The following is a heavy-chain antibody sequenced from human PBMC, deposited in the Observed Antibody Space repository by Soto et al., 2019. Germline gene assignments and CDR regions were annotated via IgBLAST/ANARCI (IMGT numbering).Heavy chain of an antibody. CDR2: ISSSSTYM. Sequence: GGSLRLSCAASGFTFSSYSMNWVRQAPGKGLEWVSSISSSSTYMYYADSVKGRFTISRDNAENSLYLQMNSLRAEDTAVYYCAREYCSGGSCRPPGYWGQGTLVTVSS. CDR1: GFTFSSYS. D-gene: IGHD2-15*01. V-gene: IGHV3-21*01. J-gene: IGHJ4*02. CDR3: AREYCSGGSCRPPGY.